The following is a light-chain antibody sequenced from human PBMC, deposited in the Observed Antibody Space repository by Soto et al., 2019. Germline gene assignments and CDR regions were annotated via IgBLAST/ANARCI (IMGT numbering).Light chain of an antibody. V-gene: IGLV1-40*01. CDR3: QSYYSSLSGFYV. Sequence: QSVLTQPPSMSGAPGQRVTISCTGSSSNIGAGYNVHWYQQLPGTAPKLLIYGNNNRPSGVPDRVSGSKSGTSASLAITGLQAEDVSDYYCQSYYSSLSGFYVFGTGTKLTFL. J-gene: IGLJ1*01. CDR2: GNN. CDR1: SSNIGAGYN.